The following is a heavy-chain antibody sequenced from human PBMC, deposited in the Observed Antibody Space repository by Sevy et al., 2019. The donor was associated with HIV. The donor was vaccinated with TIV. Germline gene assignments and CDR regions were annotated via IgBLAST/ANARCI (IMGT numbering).Heavy chain of an antibody. CDR1: GFTFSNYC. Sequence: GGSLRISCAASGFTFSNYCMSWVRQAPGKGLEWVAHIKRDGSEKYYVDSVKGRFTISRDNAQNSLYLQMNSLRAEDTAEYYCARDCSSTTCLWGFDVWGQGTTVTVSS. CDR3: ARDCSSTTCLWGFDV. J-gene: IGHJ6*02. CDR2: IKRDGSEK. V-gene: IGHV3-7*03. D-gene: IGHD2-2*01.